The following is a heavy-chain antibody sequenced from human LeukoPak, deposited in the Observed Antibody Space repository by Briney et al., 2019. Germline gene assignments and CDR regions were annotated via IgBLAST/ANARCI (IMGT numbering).Heavy chain of an antibody. Sequence: PGGSLRLSCAASGFTFSSYAMSWVRQAPGKGLEWVSAISGSGGSTYYADSVKGRFTISRDNSKNTLYLQMNSLRAEDTAVYYCAKGSYCSGGSCYSEFGYWGQGTLVTVSS. CDR1: GFTFSSYA. CDR3: AKGSYCSGGSCYSEFGY. CDR2: ISGSGGST. J-gene: IGHJ4*02. D-gene: IGHD2-15*01. V-gene: IGHV3-23*01.